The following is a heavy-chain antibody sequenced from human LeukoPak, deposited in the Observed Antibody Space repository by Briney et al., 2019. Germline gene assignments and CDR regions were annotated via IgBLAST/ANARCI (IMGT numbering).Heavy chain of an antibody. CDR3: AKGWTFDVVVVAATIDY. V-gene: IGHV3-53*01. CDR2: ISSGGST. Sequence: GESLRLSCAASGFTVRSNYMSWVRQAPGKGLEWVSVISSGGSTYCADSVKGRFTISRDNSKNTLYLQMNSLRAEDTAVYYCAKGWTFDVVVVAATIDYWGQGTLVTVSS. J-gene: IGHJ4*02. CDR1: GFTVRSNY. D-gene: IGHD2-15*01.